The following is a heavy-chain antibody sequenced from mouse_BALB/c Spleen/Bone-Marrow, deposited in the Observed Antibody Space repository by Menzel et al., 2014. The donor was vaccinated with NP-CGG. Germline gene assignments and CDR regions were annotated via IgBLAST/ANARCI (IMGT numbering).Heavy chain of an antibody. V-gene: IGHV5-6-4*01. J-gene: IGHJ3*01. CDR1: GFTFSSYS. D-gene: IGHD2-1*01. CDR3: TNVRYYGTYFAY. Sequence: EVMLMESGGGLVKPGGSLKLSCAASGFTFSSYSLSWIRQTPEKRLEWVATISSGGSYTYYPDSVKGRFTISRDNAKNPLLLIMSSLTSDDAAMYYSTNVRYYGTYFAYWGQGTLVTVSA. CDR2: ISSGGSYT.